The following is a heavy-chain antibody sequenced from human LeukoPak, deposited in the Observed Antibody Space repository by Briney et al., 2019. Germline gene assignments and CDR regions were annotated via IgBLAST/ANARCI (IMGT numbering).Heavy chain of an antibody. CDR1: GGSISSGDYY. CDR3: ARNSYYDNSGEGAFDI. J-gene: IGHJ3*02. V-gene: IGHV4-30-4*08. CDR2: IYYSGST. D-gene: IGHD3-22*01. Sequence: PSETLSLTCTVSGGSISSGDYYWSWIRQPPGKGLEWIGYIYYSGSTYYNPSLKSRVTISLDTSKNQFSLKLSSVTAADTAVYYCARNSYYDNSGEGAFDIWGQGTMVTVSS.